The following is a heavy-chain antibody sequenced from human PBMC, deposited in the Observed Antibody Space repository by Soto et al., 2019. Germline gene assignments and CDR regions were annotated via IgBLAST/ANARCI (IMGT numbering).Heavy chain of an antibody. Sequence: GGSLRLSCAASGFTFSSYGMHWVRQAPGKGLEWVAVISYDGSNKYYADSVKGRFTISRDNSKNTLYLQMNSLRAEDTAVYYCAKTHCSSTSCYFLDYWGQGALVTVSS. V-gene: IGHV3-30*18. CDR2: ISYDGSNK. D-gene: IGHD2-2*01. J-gene: IGHJ4*02. CDR3: AKTHCSSTSCYFLDY. CDR1: GFTFSSYG.